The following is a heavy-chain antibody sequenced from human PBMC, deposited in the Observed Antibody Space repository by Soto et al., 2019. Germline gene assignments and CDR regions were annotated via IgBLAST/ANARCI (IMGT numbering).Heavy chain of an antibody. J-gene: IGHJ4*02. CDR1: GFTFSSYG. Sequence: QVQLVESGGGVVQPGRSLRLSCAASGFTFSSYGMHWVRQAPGKGLEWVAVISYDGSNKYYADSVKGRFTISRDNSKNTLYLQMNSLRAEDTAVYCCATLIAGGYYGSGSPRDYWGQGTLVTVSS. D-gene: IGHD3-10*01. V-gene: IGHV3-30*03. CDR2: ISYDGSNK. CDR3: ATLIAGGYYGSGSPRDY.